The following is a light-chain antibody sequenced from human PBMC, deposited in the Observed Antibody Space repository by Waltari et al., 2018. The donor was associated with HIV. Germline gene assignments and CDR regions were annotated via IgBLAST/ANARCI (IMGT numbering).Light chain of an antibody. V-gene: IGLV1-47*01. CDR2: RGD. CDR3: EAWTDIMSGWL. Sequence: TQPPSASGATGQMGTRTCSAVTSNIAWYSHFWYQQVPGTAPKLLIFRGDQRPSGVPDRFSGSKSGASSSLAISGLQSDDEADYYCEAWTDIMSGWLFGGGTKLTVL. J-gene: IGLJ3*02. CDR1: TSNIAWYS.